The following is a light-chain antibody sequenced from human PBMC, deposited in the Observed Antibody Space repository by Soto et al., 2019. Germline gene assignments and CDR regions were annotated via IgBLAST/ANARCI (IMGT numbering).Light chain of an antibody. Sequence: QSVLTQPPSVSAAPGQRLTISCSGSSSNIGNNYVSWYQQLPGTAPKLLIYEDYKRPSGIPDRFSGSKSGTSATLDITGLQTGDEADFYCGAGDSSLSAYVFGTGSRSP. CDR2: EDY. CDR3: GAGDSSLSAYV. J-gene: IGLJ1*01. V-gene: IGLV1-51*02. CDR1: SSNIGNNY.